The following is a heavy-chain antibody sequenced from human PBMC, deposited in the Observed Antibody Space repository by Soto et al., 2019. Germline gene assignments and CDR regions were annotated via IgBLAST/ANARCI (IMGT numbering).Heavy chain of an antibody. V-gene: IGHV1-58*02. CDR1: GFTFTSSA. CDR3: AAFCISVAARTYFDY. Sequence: ASVKVSCKASGFTFTSSAMQWVRQARGQRLEWIGWIVVGSGNTNYAQKFQERVTITRDMSTSTACMELSSLSSEDTAVYYCAAFCISVAARTYFDYWGQGTLVTVSS. D-gene: IGHD6-6*01. J-gene: IGHJ4*02. CDR2: IVVGSGNT.